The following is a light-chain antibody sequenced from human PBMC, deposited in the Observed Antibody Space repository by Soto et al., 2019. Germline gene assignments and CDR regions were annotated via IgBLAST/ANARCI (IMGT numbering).Light chain of an antibody. J-gene: IGLJ2*01. CDR3: QAWDSSTVV. CDR1: RLGDKY. V-gene: IGLV3-1*01. Sequence: SYELTQPPSVTVSPGQTAIITCSGDRLGDKYACWYQQKPGHSPVVVIYQDSRRPSGIPERFSGSKSGNTATLTISGTQAKDEADYYCQAWDSSTVVFGGGTKLTVL. CDR2: QDS.